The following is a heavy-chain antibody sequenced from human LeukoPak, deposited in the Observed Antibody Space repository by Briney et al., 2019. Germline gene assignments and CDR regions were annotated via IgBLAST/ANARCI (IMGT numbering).Heavy chain of an antibody. CDR1: GFTFSSYW. D-gene: IGHD5-18*01. CDR2: IKQDGSEK. CDR3: ARDAPLGVYTYAFFDY. J-gene: IGHJ4*02. Sequence: PGGSLRLSCAASGFTFSSYWMSWVRQAPGKGLEWVANIKQDGSEKYYVDSVKGRFTISRDNAKNSLYLQMNSLRAEDTAFYYCARDAPLGVYTYAFFDYWGQGTLVTVSS. V-gene: IGHV3-7*03.